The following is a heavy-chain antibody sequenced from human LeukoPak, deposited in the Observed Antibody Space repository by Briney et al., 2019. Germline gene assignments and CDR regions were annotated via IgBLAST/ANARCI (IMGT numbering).Heavy chain of an antibody. J-gene: IGHJ6*02. D-gene: IGHD3-10*01. CDR3: ARVYYGYGYGMDV. Sequence: PGGSLRLSCAASEFTVSNSYMTWVRQAPGKGLEWVSVIYEGGGRYYGDSVKGRFTISKDNFENTVYLQMNSLRADDTAVYYCARVYYGYGYGMDVWGQGTTVTVSS. V-gene: IGHV3-53*01. CDR1: EFTVSNSY. CDR2: IYEGGGR.